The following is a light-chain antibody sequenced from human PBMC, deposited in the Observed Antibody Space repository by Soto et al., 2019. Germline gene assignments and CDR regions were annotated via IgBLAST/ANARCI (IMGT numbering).Light chain of an antibody. J-gene: IGKJ4*01. Sequence: EIVLTQSPGTLSLSPGERATLSCRASQSVSSSYLAWYQQKPGQAPRLLIYGASSRATGIPDRFSGSGSGTDFTLTISRLEPLDFAVYYCQQYGSSPLTFGGGTKVEIK. CDR3: QQYGSSPLT. CDR1: QSVSSSY. V-gene: IGKV3-20*01. CDR2: GAS.